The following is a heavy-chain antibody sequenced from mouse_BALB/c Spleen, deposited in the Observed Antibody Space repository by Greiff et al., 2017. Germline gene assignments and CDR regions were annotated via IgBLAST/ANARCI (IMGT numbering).Heavy chain of an antibody. CDR2: ISSGGSYT. CDR1: GFTFSSYG. V-gene: IGHV5-6*01. Sequence: EVQGVESGGDLVKPGGSLKLSCAASGFTFSSYGMSWVRQTPDKRLEWVATISSGGSYTYYPDSVKGRFTISRDNAKNTLYLQMRSLKSEDTAMYYCARKYYDYDAAWFAYWGQGTLVTVSA. CDR3: ARKYYDYDAAWFAY. D-gene: IGHD2-4*01. J-gene: IGHJ3*01.